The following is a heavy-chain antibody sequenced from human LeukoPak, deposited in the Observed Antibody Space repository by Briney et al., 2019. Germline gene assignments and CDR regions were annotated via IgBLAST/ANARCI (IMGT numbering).Heavy chain of an antibody. Sequence: ASVKVSCKASGYTFTGYYMHWVRQAPGQGLEWMGWINPNSGGTNYAQKFKGRVTMTRDTSISTAYMELSRLRSDDTAVYFCARAGATGTTSPFDYWGQGTLVTVSS. CDR2: INPNSGGT. V-gene: IGHV1-2*02. CDR3: ARAGATGTTSPFDY. D-gene: IGHD1-1*01. J-gene: IGHJ4*02. CDR1: GYTFTGYY.